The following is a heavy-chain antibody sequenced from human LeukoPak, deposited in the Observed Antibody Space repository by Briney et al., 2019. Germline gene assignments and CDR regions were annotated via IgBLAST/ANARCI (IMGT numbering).Heavy chain of an antibody. CDR2: IFSSGDP. V-gene: IGHV4-59*12. CDR1: GGSISSYY. J-gene: IGHJ4*02. D-gene: IGHD3-22*01. Sequence: SETLSLTCTVSGGSISSYYWSWIRQPPGKGLEWIGYIFSSGDPYYNPSLKSRLTIAVDTSTKQFSLKLSSVTAADTAVYYCARDQGGYGGLDSWGQGTLVTVSS. CDR3: ARDQGGYGGLDS.